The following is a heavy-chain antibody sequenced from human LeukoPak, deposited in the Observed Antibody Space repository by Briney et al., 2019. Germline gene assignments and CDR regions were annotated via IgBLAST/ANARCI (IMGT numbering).Heavy chain of an antibody. J-gene: IGHJ4*02. CDR1: GGSISSHY. Sequence: PSETLSPTCTVSGGSISSHYWSWIRQPPGKGLEWIGYIYHSGSTNYNPSLKSRVTISVDTSKNQFSLKLSSVTAADTAVYYCARERYFDWFYDYWGQGTLVTVSS. CDR2: IYHSGST. D-gene: IGHD3-9*01. V-gene: IGHV4-59*11. CDR3: ARERYFDWFYDY.